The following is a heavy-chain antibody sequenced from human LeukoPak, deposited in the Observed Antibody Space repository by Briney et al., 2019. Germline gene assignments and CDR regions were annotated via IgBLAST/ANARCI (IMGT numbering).Heavy chain of an antibody. Sequence: GGSLRLSCAASGFTFSNYAMNWVRQAPGRGLEWVSAISGSGGSTYYADSVRGRFTISRDNSKNTLYLQMNSLRAEDTAVYYCAGTRLGASPEWGQGTLVTVSS. V-gene: IGHV3-23*01. D-gene: IGHD3-16*01. J-gene: IGHJ4*02. CDR3: AGTRLGASPE. CDR2: ISGSGGST. CDR1: GFTFSNYA.